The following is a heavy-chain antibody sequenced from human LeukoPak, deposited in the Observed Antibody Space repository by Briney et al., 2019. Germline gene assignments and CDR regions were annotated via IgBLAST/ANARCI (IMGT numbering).Heavy chain of an antibody. CDR1: GFTFSSYA. CDR2: ISGSGGST. V-gene: IGHV3-23*01. Sequence: LSGGSLRLSCAASGFTFSSYAMSWVRQAPGKGLEGVSAISGSGGSTYYADSVKGRFTISRDNSKNTLYLQMNSLRAEDTAVYYCAKDISYYYDSSGSRAFDTWGQGTMVTVSS. CDR3: AKDISYYYDSSGSRAFDT. D-gene: IGHD3-22*01. J-gene: IGHJ3*02.